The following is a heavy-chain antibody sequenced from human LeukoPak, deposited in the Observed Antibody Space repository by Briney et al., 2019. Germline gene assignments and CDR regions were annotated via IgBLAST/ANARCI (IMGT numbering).Heavy chain of an antibody. Sequence: NPGGSLRLSCAASGFTFSSYSMNWVRQAPGKGLEWVSSISSSSSYIYYADSVKGRFTISRDNAKNSLYLQMNSLRAEDTAVYYCASLGYCSGGSCPNYYYYYMDVWGEGTTVTISS. CDR1: GFTFSSYS. D-gene: IGHD2-15*01. CDR3: ASLGYCSGGSCPNYYYYYMDV. CDR2: ISSSSSYI. J-gene: IGHJ6*03. V-gene: IGHV3-21*01.